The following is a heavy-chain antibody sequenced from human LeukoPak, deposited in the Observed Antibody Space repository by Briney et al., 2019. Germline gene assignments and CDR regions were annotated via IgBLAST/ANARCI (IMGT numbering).Heavy chain of an antibody. CDR1: GGSFSGYY. Sequence: PSETLSLTCAVYGGSFSGYYWSWIRQPPGKGLEWIGEINHSGSTNYNPSLKSRVTISVDTSKNQFSLKLSSVTAADTAVYYCAKGGGDYSSGTRTYFDYWGQGTLVTVSS. V-gene: IGHV4-34*01. CDR2: INHSGST. J-gene: IGHJ4*02. CDR3: AKGGGDYSSGTRTYFDY. D-gene: IGHD6-19*01.